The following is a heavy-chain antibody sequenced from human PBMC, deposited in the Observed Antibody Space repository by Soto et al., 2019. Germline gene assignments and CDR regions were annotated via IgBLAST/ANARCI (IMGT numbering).Heavy chain of an antibody. V-gene: IGHV4-34*01. CDR2: INHSGST. D-gene: IGHD6-19*01. J-gene: IGHJ4*02. CDR3: ARGLIAVAGTRDDY. CDR1: GGSFSGYY. Sequence: ASETLSLTCAVYGGSFSGYYWSWIRQPPGKGLEWIGEINHSGSTNYNPSLKSRVTISVDTSKNQFSLKLSSVTAADTAVYYCARGLIAVAGTRDDYWGQGTLVTVSS.